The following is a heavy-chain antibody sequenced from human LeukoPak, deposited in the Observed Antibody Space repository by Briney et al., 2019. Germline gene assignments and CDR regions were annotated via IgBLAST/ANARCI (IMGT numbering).Heavy chain of an antibody. V-gene: IGHV1-2*02. CDR3: ARDLWFGELFYYYYYMDV. J-gene: IGHJ6*03. CDR1: GYSFVLYG. CDR2: INPNSGGT. D-gene: IGHD3-10*01. Sequence: GASVKVSCKASGYSFVLYGISWVRQAPGQGLEWMGWINPNSGGTNYAQKFQGRVTMTRDTSISTAYMELSRLRSDDTAVYYCARDLWFGELFYYYYYMDVWGKGTTVTISS.